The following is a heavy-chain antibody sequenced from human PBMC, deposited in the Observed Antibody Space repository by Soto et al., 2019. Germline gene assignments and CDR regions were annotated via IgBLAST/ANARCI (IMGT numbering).Heavy chain of an antibody. CDR1: GGTFDHAA. Sequence: QVQLVQSGAEVKKPGSSVEVSCEAPGGTFDHAAITWVRQAPGQGLEWVGGINPMFNSTHYAQKFQGRVTITADAVTSTAFMELRGLTSDDTAVYYCARQIFAADYWGQGTLLVVSS. CDR2: INPMFNST. V-gene: IGHV1-69*01. CDR3: ARQIFAADY. D-gene: IGHD3-9*01. J-gene: IGHJ4*02.